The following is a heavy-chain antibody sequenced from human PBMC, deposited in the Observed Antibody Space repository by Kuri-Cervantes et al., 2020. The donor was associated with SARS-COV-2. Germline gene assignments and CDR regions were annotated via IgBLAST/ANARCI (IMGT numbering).Heavy chain of an antibody. Sequence: ASVKVSCKASGGTFSSYAISWVRQAPGQGLEWMGGFDPEDGETIYAQKFQGRVTMTEDTSTDTAYMELSSLRSEDTAVYYCATWSGYYYYMDVWGKGTTVTVSS. J-gene: IGHJ6*03. CDR1: GGTFSSYA. D-gene: IGHD3-3*01. CDR3: ATWSGYYYYMDV. V-gene: IGHV1-24*01. CDR2: FDPEDGET.